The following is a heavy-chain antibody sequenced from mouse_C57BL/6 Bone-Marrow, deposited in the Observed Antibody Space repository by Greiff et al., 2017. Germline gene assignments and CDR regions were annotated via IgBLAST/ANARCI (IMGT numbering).Heavy chain of an antibody. V-gene: IGHV1-69*01. D-gene: IGHD2-5*01. CDR3: ARDSNYVGYFDV. J-gene: IGHJ1*03. CDR1: GYTFTSYW. CDR2: IDPSDSYT. Sequence: VQLQQSGAELVMPGASVKLSCKASGYTFTSYWMHWVKQRPGQGLEWIGEIDPSDSYTNYNQKVKGKSTLTVDKSSSTAYMQLSSLTSEDSAVYYCARDSNYVGYFDVWGTGTTVTVSS.